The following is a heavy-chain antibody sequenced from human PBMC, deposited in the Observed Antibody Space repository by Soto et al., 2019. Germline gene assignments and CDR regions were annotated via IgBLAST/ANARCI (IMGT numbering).Heavy chain of an antibody. V-gene: IGHV3-74*01. J-gene: IGHJ4*02. D-gene: IGHD1-26*01. Sequence: PGGSLRLSCASSGFTFSSYWIHWVRQAPGKGLVWVSRINSDGGSTSYVDSVKGRFTISRDNAKNTLYLQMNSLRAEDTAVYYCARRSVGPKPYYIDYWGQGTLVTVSS. CDR1: GFTFSSYW. CDR3: ARRSVGPKPYYIDY. CDR2: INSDGGST.